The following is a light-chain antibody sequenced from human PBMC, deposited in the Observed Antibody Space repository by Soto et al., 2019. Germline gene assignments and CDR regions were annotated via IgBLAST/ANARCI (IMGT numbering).Light chain of an antibody. CDR1: QRVSSSY. V-gene: IGKV3-20*01. CDR3: QQHGSSPRT. J-gene: IGKJ1*01. CDR2: GAS. Sequence: EIVLTQSPGTLSLSPGERATLSCRASQRVSSSYLAWYQQKPGQAPRLLIYGASSRATGIPDRFSGSGSWTDFTLALRRLEPEDFAVYYCQQHGSSPRTFGQGATVEIQ.